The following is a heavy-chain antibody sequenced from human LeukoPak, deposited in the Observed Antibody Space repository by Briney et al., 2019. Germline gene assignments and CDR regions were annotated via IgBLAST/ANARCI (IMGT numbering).Heavy chain of an antibody. D-gene: IGHD5-24*01. Sequence: SETLSLTCTVSGGSISSYYWSWIRQPPEKGLEWIGYIYTSGSTNYNPSLKSRVTISVDTSKNQFSLKLSSVTAADTAVYYCARHRGWLQLGWCFDLWGRGTLVTVSS. CDR1: GGSISSYY. V-gene: IGHV4-4*09. CDR3: ARHRGWLQLGWCFDL. J-gene: IGHJ2*01. CDR2: IYTSGST.